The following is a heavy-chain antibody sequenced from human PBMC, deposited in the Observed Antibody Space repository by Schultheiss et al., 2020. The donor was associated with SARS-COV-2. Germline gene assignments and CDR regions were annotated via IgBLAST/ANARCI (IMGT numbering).Heavy chain of an antibody. V-gene: IGHV4-61*02. CDR2: IYTSGST. J-gene: IGHJ6*02. CDR3: ARGQWLATNYYGMDV. D-gene: IGHD6-19*01. CDR1: GGSISSGRYY. Sequence: LRLSCTVSGGSISSGRYYWSWIRQPAGEGLEWIGRIYTSGSTNYNPSLKSRVTISVDTSKNQFSLKLSSVTAADTAVYYCARGQWLATNYYGMDVWGQGTTVTVSS.